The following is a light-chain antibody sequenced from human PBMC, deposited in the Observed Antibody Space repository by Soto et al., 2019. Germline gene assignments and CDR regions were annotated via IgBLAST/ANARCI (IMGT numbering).Light chain of an antibody. CDR3: QQFNNYPRT. Sequence: EIVLTQSPGTLSLSPGERATLSCRASQSVSSSNLAWYQQKPGQAPRLLIYGASSRATGSPDRFSGSGSGTDFTLTISSLQPEDFATYYCQQFNNYPRTFGQGTKVDIK. CDR2: GAS. V-gene: IGKV3-20*01. J-gene: IGKJ1*01. CDR1: QSVSSSN.